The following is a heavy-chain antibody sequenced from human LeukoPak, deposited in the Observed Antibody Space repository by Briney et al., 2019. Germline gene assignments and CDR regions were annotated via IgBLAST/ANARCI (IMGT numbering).Heavy chain of an antibody. CDR2: ISTSSSYI. V-gene: IGHV3-21*01. CDR3: ARGDPDISFAVAGEAFDI. Sequence: GGSLRLSCAASGFTFSRYSMNWVRQAPGKGLEWVSSISTSSSYIYYADSLKGRFTISRDNAKNSLYLQMNSLRADDMAVYYCARGDPDISFAVAGEAFDIWGQGTMVTVSS. J-gene: IGHJ3*02. CDR1: GFTFSRYS. D-gene: IGHD6-19*01.